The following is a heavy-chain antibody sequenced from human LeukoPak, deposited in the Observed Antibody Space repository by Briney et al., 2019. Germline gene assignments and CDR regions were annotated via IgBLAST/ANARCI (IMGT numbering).Heavy chain of an antibody. V-gene: IGHV4-61*02. CDR3: AREPGDFRSGPHEDV. D-gene: IGHD3-3*01. CDR2: IYTSGST. Sequence: SESLSLTCTVSGGSISSGSYYWSWIRQPAGKGLEWIGRIYTSGSTNYNPSLKSRVTISLDTSKNQFSLKLSSVTAADTAVYYCAREPGDFRSGPHEDVWGKGTKVTVSS. J-gene: IGHJ6*04. CDR1: GGSISSGSYY.